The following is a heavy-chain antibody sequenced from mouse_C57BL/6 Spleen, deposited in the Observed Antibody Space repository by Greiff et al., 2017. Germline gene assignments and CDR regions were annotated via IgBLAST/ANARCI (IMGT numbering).Heavy chain of an antibody. Sequence: QVQLQQPGAELVKPGASVKLSCKASGYTFTSYWMHWVKQRPGQGLEWIGMIHPNSGSTNYNEKFKSKATLTVDTSSSTAYMQLSSLTSEYSAVYYCASSNWDDYAMDYWGQGTSVTVSS. CDR1: GYTFTSYW. D-gene: IGHD4-1*01. CDR3: ASSNWDDYAMDY. CDR2: IHPNSGST. J-gene: IGHJ4*01. V-gene: IGHV1-64*01.